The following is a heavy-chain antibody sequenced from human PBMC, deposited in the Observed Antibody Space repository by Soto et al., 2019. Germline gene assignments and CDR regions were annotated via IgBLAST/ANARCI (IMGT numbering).Heavy chain of an antibody. V-gene: IGHV4-4*07. CDR1: GGASSSYY. CDR2: IYTSGST. D-gene: IGHD6-19*01. J-gene: IGHJ5*02. Sequence: SETLSLTCTVAGGASSSYYWSWSRQPAGKGLEWSGRIYTSGSTNYNPSLKSRVTRSVDTSKNQFSRQLSSVTAADTAVYYCARDSGIAVAGWFDPWGQGTLVTVSS. CDR3: ARDSGIAVAGWFDP.